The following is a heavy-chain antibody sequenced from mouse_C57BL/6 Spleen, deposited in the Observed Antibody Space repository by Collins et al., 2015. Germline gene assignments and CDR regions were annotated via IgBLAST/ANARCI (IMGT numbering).Heavy chain of an antibody. CDR1: GYAFSRSW. CDR2: IFPGDGDT. Sequence: QVQLQQSGPELVKPGASVKISCKASGYAFSRSWMNWVKQRPGKGLEWIGQIFPGDGDTNYNGKFEGKAVLTADKSSSTANMQLSSLTSEDSAVYFCARGPYWGQGTLVTVSA. CDR3: ARGPY. V-gene: IGHV1-80*01. J-gene: IGHJ3*01.